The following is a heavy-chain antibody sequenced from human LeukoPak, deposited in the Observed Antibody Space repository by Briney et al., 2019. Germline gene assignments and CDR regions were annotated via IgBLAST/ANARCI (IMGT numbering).Heavy chain of an antibody. CDR1: GLSFSGCA. V-gene: IGHV3-30*04. Sequence: GKSLRLSCAVSGLSFSGCAMDWVCQAPGRGLEWVAVISDDGSQKYYADSVKGRFTVSRDNSKNTLFLQMNSLRPEDTAVYYCARERCGTGSCYYDHDAIDFWGQGTTVTVSS. CDR3: ARERCGTGSCYYDHDAIDF. CDR2: ISDDGSQK. J-gene: IGHJ6*02. D-gene: IGHD2-21*01.